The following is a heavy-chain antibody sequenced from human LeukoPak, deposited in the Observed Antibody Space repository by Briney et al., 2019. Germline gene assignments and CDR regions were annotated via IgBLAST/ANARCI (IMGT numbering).Heavy chain of an antibody. CDR1: GGSISRYY. Sequence: SETLSLTCTVSGGSISRYYRSWIRQPPGKGLEWIGYINYSGSTKYNPSLKSRVTISVDTSKNQFSLKLSSVTAADTAVYFCARDPHYGDILNDPFDIWGQGTMVTVSS. D-gene: IGHD4-17*01. J-gene: IGHJ3*02. CDR3: ARDPHYGDILNDPFDI. CDR2: INYSGST. V-gene: IGHV4-59*01.